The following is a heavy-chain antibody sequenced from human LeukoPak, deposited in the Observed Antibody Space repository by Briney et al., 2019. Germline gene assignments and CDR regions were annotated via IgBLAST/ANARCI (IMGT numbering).Heavy chain of an antibody. Sequence: VASVKVSCKASGYTFTGYYMHWVRQAPGQGLEWMGWISAYNGNTNYAQKLQGRVTMTTDTSTSRAYMELRSLRSDDTAVYYCARDGVVAAAKERRPFDYWGQGTLVTVSS. D-gene: IGHD2-15*01. V-gene: IGHV1-18*04. CDR2: ISAYNGNT. CDR1: GYTFTGYY. CDR3: ARDGVVAAAKERRPFDY. J-gene: IGHJ4*02.